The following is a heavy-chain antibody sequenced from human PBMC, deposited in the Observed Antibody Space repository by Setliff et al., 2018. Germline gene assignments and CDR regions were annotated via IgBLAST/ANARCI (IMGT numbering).Heavy chain of an antibody. Sequence: ASVKVSCKASGYTFRSYAMDWVRQAPGQGLEWMGWINTNTGNPTYAQGFTGRFVFSLDTSVSTTYLQISSLKAEDTAVYYCARGGGIITIFGVVTSDYYYYMDVWGTGTTVTVSS. CDR1: GYTFRSYA. D-gene: IGHD3-3*01. V-gene: IGHV7-4-1*02. CDR2: INTNTGNP. J-gene: IGHJ6*03. CDR3: ARGGGIITIFGVVTSDYYYYMDV.